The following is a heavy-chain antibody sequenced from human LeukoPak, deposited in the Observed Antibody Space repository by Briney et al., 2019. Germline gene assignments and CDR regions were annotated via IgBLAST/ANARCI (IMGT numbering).Heavy chain of an antibody. Sequence: GGSLRLSCAASGFTFSSYSMKWVRQAPGKGLEWGSHIDGGSSAIYYADSVKGRFTISRDNARNSLYLQMNSLRGEDTGVYYCARDSGRGGSCDYWGQGTLVTVSS. D-gene: IGHD2-15*01. CDR1: GFTFSSYS. V-gene: IGHV3-48*01. J-gene: IGHJ4*02. CDR3: ARDSGRGGSCDY. CDR2: IDGGSSAI.